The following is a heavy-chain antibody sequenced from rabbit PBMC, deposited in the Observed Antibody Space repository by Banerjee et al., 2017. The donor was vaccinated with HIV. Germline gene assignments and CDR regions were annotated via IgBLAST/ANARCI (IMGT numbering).Heavy chain of an antibody. CDR3: ARSHYTYGDPVYTYASQLDL. V-gene: IGHV1S45*01. Sequence: LEESGGRLVKPDETLTLTCTVSGIDLSSNAICWVRQAPGKGLEWIACIYGGSSGDTYYASWAKGRFTISKTSSTTVTLQMTSLTAADTATYFCARSHYTYGDPVYTYASQLDLWGQGTLVTVS. CDR2: IYGGSSGDT. D-gene: IGHD6-1*01. CDR1: GIDLSSNA. J-gene: IGHJ3*01.